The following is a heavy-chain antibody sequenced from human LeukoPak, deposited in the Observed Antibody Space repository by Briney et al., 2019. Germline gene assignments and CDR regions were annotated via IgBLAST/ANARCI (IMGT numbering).Heavy chain of an antibody. CDR3: ARETSWRYFDY. Sequence: SETLSLTCAVSGGSISSGGYSWSWIRQPPGKGLEWIGYIYYSGSTYYNPSLKSRVTISIDTSKNQFSLKLSSVTAADTAIYYCARETSWRYFDYWGQGILVTVSS. CDR1: GGSISSGGYS. CDR2: IYYSGST. V-gene: IGHV4-30-4*07. J-gene: IGHJ4*02. D-gene: IGHD5-24*01.